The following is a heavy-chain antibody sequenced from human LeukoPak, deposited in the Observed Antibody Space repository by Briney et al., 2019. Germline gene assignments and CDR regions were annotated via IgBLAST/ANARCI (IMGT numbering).Heavy chain of an antibody. Sequence: ASVKVSCKASGYIFSDYYMHWARQAPGQGPEWLGWINPKSGTADYAQQFRGRVTMTRDTSINTDYMEMQRVTSDDTAVYFCARGAEAETSPLDFWGQGTLVIVS. CDR3: ARGAEAETSPLDF. J-gene: IGHJ4*02. D-gene: IGHD6-19*01. V-gene: IGHV1-2*02. CDR1: GYIFSDYY. CDR2: INPKSGTA.